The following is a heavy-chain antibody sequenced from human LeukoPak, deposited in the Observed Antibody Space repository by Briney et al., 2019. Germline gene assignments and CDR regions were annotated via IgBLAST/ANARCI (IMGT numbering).Heavy chain of an antibody. Sequence: SETLSLTCTVSGGSISSYYWSWIRQPPGKGLEWIGYIYYSGSTNYNPSLKSRVTISVDTSKNQFSLKLSSVTAADTAVYYCARVGRFLEIDPWGQGTLVTVSS. CDR1: GGSISSYY. V-gene: IGHV4-59*01. D-gene: IGHD3-3*01. CDR2: IYYSGST. CDR3: ARVGRFLEIDP. J-gene: IGHJ5*02.